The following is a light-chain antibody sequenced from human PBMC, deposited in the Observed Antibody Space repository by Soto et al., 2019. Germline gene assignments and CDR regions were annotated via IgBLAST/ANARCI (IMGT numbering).Light chain of an antibody. V-gene: IGKV3-20*01. J-gene: IGKJ3*01. Sequence: PGERATLSCRASQSVSSSYLAWYQQKPGQAPRLLIYGASSRAAGIPDRFSGSGSGTDFSLTISRLEPEDFAVYYCQQYGSPPFTFGPGTKVDIK. CDR1: QSVSSSY. CDR2: GAS. CDR3: QQYGSPPFT.